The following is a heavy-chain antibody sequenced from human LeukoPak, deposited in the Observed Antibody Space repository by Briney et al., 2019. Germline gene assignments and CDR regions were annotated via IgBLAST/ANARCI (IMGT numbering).Heavy chain of an antibody. Sequence: PGGSLRLSCAASGFTFSDYYMSWIRQAPGKGLEWVANIKQDGSEIYYVDSVRGRFTISRDNANNSVYLQMNSLRVEDMALYYCARERGPGFDPWGQGTLVTVSS. CDR1: GFTFSDYY. CDR3: ARERGPGFDP. J-gene: IGHJ5*02. CDR2: IKQDGSEI. V-gene: IGHV3-7*04. D-gene: IGHD3-16*01.